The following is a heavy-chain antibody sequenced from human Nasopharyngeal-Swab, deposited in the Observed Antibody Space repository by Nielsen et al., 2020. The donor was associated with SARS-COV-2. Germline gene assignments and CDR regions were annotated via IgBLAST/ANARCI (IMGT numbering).Heavy chain of an antibody. V-gene: IGHV4-59*13. J-gene: IGHJ6*04. CDR1: GGSISRYY. CDR2: IYYSGST. D-gene: IGHD6-13*01. Sequence: SETLSLTCTVSGGSISRYYWSWIRQPPGKGLEWIGYIYYSGSTNYNPSLKSRVTISVDTSKNQFSLNLSSVTAADTAVYYCARESLGYSSSWLGSYGMDVWGKGTTVTVSS. CDR3: ARESLGYSSSWLGSYGMDV.